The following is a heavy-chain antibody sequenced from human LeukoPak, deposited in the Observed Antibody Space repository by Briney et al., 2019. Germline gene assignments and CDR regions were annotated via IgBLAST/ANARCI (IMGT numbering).Heavy chain of an antibody. V-gene: IGHV5-51*01. J-gene: IGHJ4*02. CDR3: ARTAKYYDFWSGYLYFDY. CDR1: GYSFTSYW. D-gene: IGHD3-3*01. CDR2: IYLGDSEI. Sequence: GESLKISCKGSGYSFTSYWIGWVRQMPGKGLAWMGIIYLGDSEIRYSPSFQGQVTISADKSISTAYLQWGSLKASDTAMYYCARTAKYYDFWSGYLYFDYWGQGTLVTVSS.